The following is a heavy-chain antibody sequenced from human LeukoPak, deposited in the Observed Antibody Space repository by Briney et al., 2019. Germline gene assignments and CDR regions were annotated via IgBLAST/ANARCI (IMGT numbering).Heavy chain of an antibody. V-gene: IGHV3-21*01. CDR1: GFTFSSYG. CDR3: ARDSYDSSGYSGSFDY. D-gene: IGHD3-22*01. J-gene: IGHJ4*02. Sequence: PGGTLRLSCAASGFTFSSYGMSWVRQAPGKGLEWVSSISSSSSYIYYADSVKGRFTISRDNAKNSLYLQMNSLRAEDTAVYYCARDSYDSSGYSGSFDYWGQGTLVTVSS. CDR2: ISSSSSYI.